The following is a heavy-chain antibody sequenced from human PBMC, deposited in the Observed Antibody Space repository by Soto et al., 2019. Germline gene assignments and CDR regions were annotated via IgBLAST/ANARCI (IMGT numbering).Heavy chain of an antibody. V-gene: IGHV3-21*01. Sequence: EVQLVESGGGLVKPGGSLRLSCAASGFTFSSYSMNWVRQAPGKGLEWVSSISSSSSYIYYADSVKGRFTNSRDNAKNSLYLQVNSLRAEDTAGYYCARDQPGYSYGYGLGYWCQGTLVTVSS. J-gene: IGHJ4*02. D-gene: IGHD5-18*01. CDR1: GFTFSSYS. CDR2: ISSSSSYI. CDR3: ARDQPGYSYGYGLGY.